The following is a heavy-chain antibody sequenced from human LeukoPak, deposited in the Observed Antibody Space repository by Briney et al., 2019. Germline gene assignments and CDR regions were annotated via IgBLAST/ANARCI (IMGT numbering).Heavy chain of an antibody. D-gene: IGHD2-21*01. Sequence: GGSLRLSCAASGFTFSSYWMHWVRQAPGKGLVWVSRINSDGSSTSYADSVKGRFTISRDNAKNTLYLQMNSLRAEDTAVYYCARVAGWGHIVVVVEGYGMDVWGQGTTVTVSS. J-gene: IGHJ6*02. CDR3: ARVAGWGHIVVVVEGYGMDV. CDR2: INSDGSST. V-gene: IGHV3-74*01. CDR1: GFTFSSYW.